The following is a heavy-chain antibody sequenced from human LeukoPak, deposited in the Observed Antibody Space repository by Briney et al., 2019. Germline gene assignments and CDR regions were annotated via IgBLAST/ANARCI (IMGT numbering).Heavy chain of an antibody. V-gene: IGHV3-23*01. CDR1: GSTFSSYA. CDR2: ISGSGGST. J-gene: IGHJ4*02. D-gene: IGHD2-15*01. Sequence: GGSLRLSCAASGSTFSSYAMSWVRQAPGKGLEWVSAISGSGGSTYYADSVKGRFTISRDNSKNTLYLQMNSLRAEDTAVYYCAKAADIVVVVAATYYFDYWGQGILVTVSS. CDR3: AKAADIVVVVAATYYFDY.